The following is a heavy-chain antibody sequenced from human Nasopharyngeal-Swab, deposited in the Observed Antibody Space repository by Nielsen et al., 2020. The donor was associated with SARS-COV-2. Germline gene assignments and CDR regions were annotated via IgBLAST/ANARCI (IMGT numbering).Heavy chain of an antibody. Sequence: GESLKTSCAASGFTFSSYAMHWVRQAPGKGPEWVAVISYDGSNKYYADSVKGRFTISRDNSKNTLYLQMNSLRAEDTAVYYCARDLGGYPDYWGQGTLVTVSS. CDR2: ISYDGSNK. CDR1: GFTFSSYA. CDR3: ARDLGGYPDY. D-gene: IGHD3-22*01. J-gene: IGHJ4*02. V-gene: IGHV3-30-3*01.